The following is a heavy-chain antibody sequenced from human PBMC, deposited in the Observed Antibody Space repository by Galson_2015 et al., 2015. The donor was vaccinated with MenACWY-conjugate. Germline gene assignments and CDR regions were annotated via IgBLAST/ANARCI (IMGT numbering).Heavy chain of an antibody. Sequence: SVKVSCKASGLIFTNIGFSWVRQAPGQGLEWMGWISASNGNAKYAERVQDRVSLTTDKSTSTAYMELRSLTSDDTAVYYCVRDMVYFDRWGQASTVTVSP. D-gene: IGHD2-8*01. CDR3: VRDMVYFDR. V-gene: IGHV1-18*04. CDR1: GLIFTNIG. CDR2: ISASNGNA. J-gene: IGHJ1*01.